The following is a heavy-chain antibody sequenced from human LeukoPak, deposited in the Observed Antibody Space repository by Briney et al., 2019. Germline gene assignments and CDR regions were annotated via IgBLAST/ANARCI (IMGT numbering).Heavy chain of an antibody. CDR2: VSISSGTI. V-gene: IGHV3-48*04. CDR3: ARAMSTFGGVRNYFDS. D-gene: IGHD3-16*01. Sequence: GGSLRLSCAASGFTFSGHNMSWVRQAPGKGREWISFVSISSGTIYYADSVNGRFRISRDNAKSSLDLEMNSLRAEDTAVYYCARAMSTFGGVRNYFDSWGQGTLVTVSS. CDR1: GFTFSGHN. J-gene: IGHJ4*02.